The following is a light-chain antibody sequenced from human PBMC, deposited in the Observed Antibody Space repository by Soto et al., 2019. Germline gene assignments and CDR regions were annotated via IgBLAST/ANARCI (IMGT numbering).Light chain of an antibody. CDR2: KAS. J-gene: IGKJ2*02. V-gene: IGKV1-5*03. CDR3: QQYDAYPWT. Sequence: DIQMTQSPSTLSASVGDRVTITCRASQSVGSWLAWYQQKPGKAPKYLIYKASILESGVPSRFSGSGSGTEFPLTISSLQPDDFANYYCQQYDAYPWTFGQGTKLDFK. CDR1: QSVGSW.